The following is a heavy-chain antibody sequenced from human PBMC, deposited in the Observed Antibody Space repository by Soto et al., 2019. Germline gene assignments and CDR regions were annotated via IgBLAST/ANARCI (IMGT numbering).Heavy chain of an antibody. Sequence: QLLQSGGGLVQPGGSLTLSCAASGFTFGTTDMSWVRQAPGEGLEWVSTIAGSGGITYYAESVKGRFTIARNTSRKSVYLQMKILRGNDTSLYYCVKNSCWFNTWGQGDLVTVSS. CDR3: VKNSCWFNT. J-gene: IGHJ5*02. V-gene: IGHV3-23*01. CDR1: GFTFGTTD. CDR2: IAGSGGIT.